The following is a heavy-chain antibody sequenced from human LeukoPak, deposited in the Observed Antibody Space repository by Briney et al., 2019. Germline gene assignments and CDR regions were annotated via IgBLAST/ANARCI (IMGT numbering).Heavy chain of an antibody. Sequence: ASVKVSCKASGYTFTSYYMHWVRQAPGQGLEWMGIINPSGGSTSYAQKFQGRVTMTRDTSTSTVYMELSSLRSEDTAVYYCARERVAVAGRRVSAFDIWGQGTMVTVSS. V-gene: IGHV1-46*01. CDR2: INPSGGST. CDR1: GYTFTSYY. J-gene: IGHJ3*02. D-gene: IGHD6-19*01. CDR3: ARERVAVAGRRVSAFDI.